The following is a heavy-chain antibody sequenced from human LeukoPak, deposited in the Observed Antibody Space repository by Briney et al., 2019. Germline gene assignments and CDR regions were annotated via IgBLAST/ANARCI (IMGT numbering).Heavy chain of an antibody. CDR1: GFTFSTYW. V-gene: IGHV3-7*03. CDR2: IKEDGSEK. Sequence: GGSLRLSCAASGFTFSTYWMSWVRQAPGKGLECVANIKEDGSEKYYVDSVKGRFIISRDDAKNSLYLQMNSLKTEDTAVYYCTTDHYYGSGSYYYYYYGMDVWGQGTTVTVSS. J-gene: IGHJ6*02. CDR3: TTDHYYGSGSYYYYYYGMDV. D-gene: IGHD3-10*01.